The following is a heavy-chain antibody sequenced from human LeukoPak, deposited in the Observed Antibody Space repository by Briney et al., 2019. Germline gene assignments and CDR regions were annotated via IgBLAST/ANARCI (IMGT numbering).Heavy chain of an antibody. Sequence: SETLSLTCTVSGGSMSSYYWSWIRQPPGKGLEWIGYIYYSRTTNYNPSLRSRATISVDTSKNQFSLKLSSVTAADTAVYYCARGGIQLWSNNWVDPWGQGTLVTVSS. D-gene: IGHD5-18*01. CDR2: IYYSRTT. J-gene: IGHJ5*02. CDR1: GGSMSSYY. V-gene: IGHV4-59*01. CDR3: ARGGIQLWSNNWVDP.